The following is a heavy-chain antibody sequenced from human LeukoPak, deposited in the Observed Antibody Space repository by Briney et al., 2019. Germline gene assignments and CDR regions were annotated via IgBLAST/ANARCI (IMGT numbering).Heavy chain of an antibody. CDR3: ARVRGGRSWYYYGMDV. CDR2: ISYDGSNK. V-gene: IGHV3-30*04. Sequence: GGSLRLSCAASGFTFDSYAIHWVRQAPGKGLEWVAVISYDGSNKYYADSVKGRFTISRDNSKDRLYLQMNSLRPEDTAMYYCARVRGGRSWYYYGMDVWGRGTTVTVSS. J-gene: IGHJ6*02. D-gene: IGHD3-16*01. CDR1: GFTFDSYA.